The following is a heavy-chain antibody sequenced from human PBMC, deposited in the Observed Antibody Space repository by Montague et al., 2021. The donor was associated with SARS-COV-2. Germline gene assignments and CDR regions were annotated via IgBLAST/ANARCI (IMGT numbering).Heavy chain of an antibody. CDR1: GDSVSSNRAA. J-gene: IGHJ6*02. CDR2: TYYRSKWHN. CDR3: ARGIWFGELLTGYYYYGMDV. V-gene: IGHV6-1*01. Sequence: CAISGDSVSSNRAAWNWIRQSPSRGLEWLGRTYYRSKWHNDYAVSVKSRITINPDTSKNQFSLQLNSVTPEDTAVYYCARGIWFGELLTGYYYYGMDVWGQGTTVTVSS. D-gene: IGHD3-10*01.